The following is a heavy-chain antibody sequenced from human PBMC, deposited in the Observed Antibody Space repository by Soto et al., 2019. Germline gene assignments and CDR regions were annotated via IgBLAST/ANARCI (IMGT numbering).Heavy chain of an antibody. J-gene: IGHJ5*01. Sequence: SETLSLTCTVSCGSISSDYWSWIRQPPGKGLEWIGYIYYSGSTNYNPSLKSRVTISVDTSKNQFSLKLSSVTAADTAVYYCASDKYVGSGWERFDSPSQGTLVIGSS. V-gene: IGHV4-59*01. CDR1: CGSISSDY. CDR2: IYYSGST. D-gene: IGHD6-19*01. CDR3: ASDKYVGSGWERFDS.